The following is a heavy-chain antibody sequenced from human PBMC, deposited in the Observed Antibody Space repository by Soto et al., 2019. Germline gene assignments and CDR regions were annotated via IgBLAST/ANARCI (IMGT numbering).Heavy chain of an antibody. CDR3: ADGRYDFWSGHMISTPHGMDV. J-gene: IGHJ6*02. CDR1: GCSISSSSYY. Sequence: PSETVSLTCTVSGCSISSSSYYWGWIRQPPGKGLEWIGSIYYSGSTYYNPSLKSRVTISVDTSKNQFSLKLSSVTAADTAVYYCADGRYDFWSGHMISTPHGMDVWGQGTTVT. CDR2: IYYSGST. V-gene: IGHV4-39*01. D-gene: IGHD3-3*01.